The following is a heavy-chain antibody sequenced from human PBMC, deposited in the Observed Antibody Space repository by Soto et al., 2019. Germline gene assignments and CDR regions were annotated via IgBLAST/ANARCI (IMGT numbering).Heavy chain of an antibody. CDR2: ISYDGSNK. D-gene: IGHD3-22*01. CDR3: AKDRGTMLVKAYYFDY. Sequence: QVQLVESGGGVVQPGRSLRLSCAASGFTFSSYGMHWVRQAPGKGLEWVAVISYDGSNKYYADSVKGRFTISRDNSKNTLYLQMNSLRAEGTAVYYCAKDRGTMLVKAYYFDYWGQGTLVTVSS. V-gene: IGHV3-30*18. CDR1: GFTFSSYG. J-gene: IGHJ4*02.